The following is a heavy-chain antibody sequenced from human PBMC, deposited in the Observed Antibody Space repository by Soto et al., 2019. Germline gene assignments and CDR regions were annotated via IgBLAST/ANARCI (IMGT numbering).Heavy chain of an antibody. CDR3: ARGINHYDSSGDSWFDP. V-gene: IGHV4-30-2*01. CDR1: GGTINSGDYS. Sequence: SEALSVTCTVSGGTINSGDYSWTWIRQPPGKGLEWIGYIYHTGTTYYNMSLKSRVTISVDRSKNQFSLKLSSVTAADTAVYYCARGINHYDSSGDSWFDPWGQGTLVTVS. D-gene: IGHD3-22*01. J-gene: IGHJ5*02. CDR2: IYHTGTT.